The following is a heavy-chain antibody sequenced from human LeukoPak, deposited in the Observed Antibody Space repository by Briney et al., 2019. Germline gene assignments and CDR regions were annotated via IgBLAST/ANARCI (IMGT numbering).Heavy chain of an antibody. CDR3: ARPPKAPHYGSGRGRATRGGLYYMDV. Sequence: PSETLSLTCTVSGYSISSGYYWGWIRQPPGKGLEWIGSIYHSGSTYYNPSLKSRVTISVDTSKNQFSLKLSSVTAADTAVYYCARPPKAPHYGSGRGRATRGGLYYMDVWGKGTTVTISS. V-gene: IGHV4-38-2*02. CDR1: GYSISSGYY. CDR2: IYHSGST. J-gene: IGHJ6*03. D-gene: IGHD3-10*01.